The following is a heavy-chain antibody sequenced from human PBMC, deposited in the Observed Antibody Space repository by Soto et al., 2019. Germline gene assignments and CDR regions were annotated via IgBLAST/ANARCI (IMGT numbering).Heavy chain of an antibody. J-gene: IGHJ6*03. CDR3: AKDKWDAGDYGGAYYYMDV. CDR1: GFTFSSYG. Sequence: GGSLRLSCAASGFTFSSYGMHWVRQAPGKGLEWVAVISYDGSNKYYADSVKGRFTISRDNSKNTLYLQMNSLRAEDTAVYYCAKDKWDAGDYGGAYYYMDVWGKGTTVTVSS. V-gene: IGHV3-30*18. CDR2: ISYDGSNK. D-gene: IGHD4-17*01.